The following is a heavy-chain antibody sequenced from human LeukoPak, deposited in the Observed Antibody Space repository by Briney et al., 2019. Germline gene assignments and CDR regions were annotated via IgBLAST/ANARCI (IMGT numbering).Heavy chain of an antibody. CDR2: INPNSGDT. D-gene: IGHD3-10*01. Sequence: GASVKVSCKASGYTFTGYYMHWVRQAPGQGLEWMGRINPNSGDTNYAQKFQGRVTMTRDTSISTAYMELSRLRSDDTAVYHCARDALGGSGSPDYWGQGTLVTVSS. J-gene: IGHJ4*02. V-gene: IGHV1-2*06. CDR1: GYTFTGYY. CDR3: ARDALGGSGSPDY.